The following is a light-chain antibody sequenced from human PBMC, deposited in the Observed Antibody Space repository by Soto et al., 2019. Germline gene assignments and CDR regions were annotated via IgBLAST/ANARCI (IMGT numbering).Light chain of an antibody. Sequence: EIVLIQSPATLSLSPGERATLSCRASQSVSSNLAWYQQNPGQAPRLLIYGASSRATGIPDRFSGSGSGTDFTLTISRLEPEDFAVYYCQQYGSSRTFGQGTKVDIK. J-gene: IGKJ1*01. CDR2: GAS. CDR1: QSVSSN. CDR3: QQYGSSRT. V-gene: IGKV3-20*01.